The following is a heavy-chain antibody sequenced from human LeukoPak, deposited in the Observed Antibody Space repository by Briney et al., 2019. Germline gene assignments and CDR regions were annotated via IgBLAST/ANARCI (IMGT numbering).Heavy chain of an antibody. Sequence: PSETLSLTCTVSGGSISSSSYYWGWIRQPPGKGLEWIGSIYYSGSTYYNPSLKSRVTISVDTSKNQFSLKLSSVTAADTAVYYCATTPPYYFDTSGRPIAFDIWGQGTMVTVSS. J-gene: IGHJ3*02. D-gene: IGHD3-22*01. V-gene: IGHV4-39*07. CDR3: ATTPPYYFDTSGRPIAFDI. CDR2: IYYSGST. CDR1: GGSISSSSYY.